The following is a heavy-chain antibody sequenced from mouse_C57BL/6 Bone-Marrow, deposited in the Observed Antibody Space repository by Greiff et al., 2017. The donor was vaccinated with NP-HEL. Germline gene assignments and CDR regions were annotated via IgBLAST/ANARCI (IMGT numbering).Heavy chain of an antibody. D-gene: IGHD1-1*01. CDR2: ISSGGDYI. V-gene: IGHV5-9-1*02. CDR1: GFTFSSYA. J-gene: IGHJ2*01. CDR3: TRDPGILSLDY. Sequence: EVQLQESGEGLVKPGGSLKLSCAASGFTFSSYAMSWVRQTPEKRLEWVAYISSGGDYIYYADTVKGRFTISRDNARNTLYLQMSSLKSEDTAMYYCTRDPGILSLDYWGQGTTLTVSS.